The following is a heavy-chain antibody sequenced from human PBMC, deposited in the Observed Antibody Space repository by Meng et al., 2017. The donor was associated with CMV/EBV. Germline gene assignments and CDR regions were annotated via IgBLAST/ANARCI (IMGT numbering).Heavy chain of an antibody. CDR2: IIPMRATT. V-gene: IGHV1-69*10. CDR1: GYTFTSYD. CDR3: VGSEEFYHFRSGWEWYYHYGLDV. Sequence: SVKVSCKASGYTFTSYDINWVRQATGQGLEWMGGIIPMRATTNYAQTFQGRVTITADKSTATVYMELSSLRSEDTAVYFCVGSEEFYHFRSGWEWYYHYGLDVWGPGTTVTVSS. J-gene: IGHJ6*02. D-gene: IGHD3-3*01.